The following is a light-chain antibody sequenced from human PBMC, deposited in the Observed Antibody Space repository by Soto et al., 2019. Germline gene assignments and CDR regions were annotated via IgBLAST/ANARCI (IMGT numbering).Light chain of an antibody. CDR1: SSDVGGYNF. J-gene: IGLJ1*01. CDR3: CSYTSSSTHV. Sequence: QSVLTQPASVSGSPGQSITISCTGTSSDVGGYNFVSWYQQHPGKVPKLMIFDVNRRPSGVSDRFSGSKSGNTASLTISGLQAEDAGAYYCCSYTSSSTHVFGSGTKVTVL. CDR2: DVN. V-gene: IGLV2-14*03.